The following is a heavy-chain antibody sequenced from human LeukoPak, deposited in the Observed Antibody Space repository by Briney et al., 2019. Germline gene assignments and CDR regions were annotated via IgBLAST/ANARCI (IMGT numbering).Heavy chain of an antibody. J-gene: IGHJ6*03. V-gene: IGHV4-34*01. CDR2: INHSGST. D-gene: IGHD6-13*01. CDR3: ARQRAYSSSPLYYMDV. CDR1: GGSFSGYY. Sequence: SETLSLTCAVYGGSFSGYYWSWIRQPPGKGLEWIGEINHSGSTNYNPSLKSRVTISVDTSRNQFSLKLSSVTAADTAVYYCARQRAYSSSPLYYMDVWGKGTTVTISS.